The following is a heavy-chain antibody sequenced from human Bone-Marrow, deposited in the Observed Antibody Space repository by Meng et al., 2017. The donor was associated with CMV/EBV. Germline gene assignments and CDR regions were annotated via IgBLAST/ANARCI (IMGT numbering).Heavy chain of an antibody. Sequence: ASVKVSCKASGYTLTNYSMHLVRQAPGQGLEWMGINNPSGGSTTYAQMFQGRVTMTRDTSTSTVYRELSSLTSDDTAVYYCARSTWYDYFDPGGQGTLVTVSS. J-gene: IGHJ5*02. V-gene: IGHV1-46*01. CDR3: ARSTWYDYFDP. CDR1: GYTLTNYS. D-gene: IGHD6-13*01. CDR2: NNPSGGST.